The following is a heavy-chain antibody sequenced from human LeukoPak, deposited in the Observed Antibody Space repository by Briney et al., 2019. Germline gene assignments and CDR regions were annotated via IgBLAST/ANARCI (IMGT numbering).Heavy chain of an antibody. Sequence: ASVKVSCKASGYTFTSYYMHWVRQSPGQGLEWLGIINPSGGSTSYAQKFQGRVIMTRDTSTSTVYMELNSLRSEDTAVYYCARDLWGGGYDNDYYYLGWDVWGQGTTVTVPS. D-gene: IGHD5-12*01. CDR2: INPSGGST. CDR1: GYTFTSYY. J-gene: IGHJ6*02. CDR3: ARDLWGGGYDNDYYYLGWDV. V-gene: IGHV1-46*01.